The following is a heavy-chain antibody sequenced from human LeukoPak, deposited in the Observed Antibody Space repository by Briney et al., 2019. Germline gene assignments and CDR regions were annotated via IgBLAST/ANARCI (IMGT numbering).Heavy chain of an antibody. D-gene: IGHD5-24*01. CDR3: AKALWDGYSVFDY. V-gene: IGHV3-9*01. Sequence: GGSLRLSCAASGFTFDDYAMHWVRQAPGKGLEWVSGISWNSGSIGYADSVKGRFTISRDNSKNTLYLQMNSLRAEDTAVYYCAKALWDGYSVFDYWGQGTLVTVSS. J-gene: IGHJ4*02. CDR2: ISWNSGSI. CDR1: GFTFDDYA.